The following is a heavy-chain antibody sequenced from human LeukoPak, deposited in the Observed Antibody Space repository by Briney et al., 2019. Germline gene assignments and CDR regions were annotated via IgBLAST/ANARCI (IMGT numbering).Heavy chain of an antibody. J-gene: IGHJ4*02. Sequence: GGSLRLSCAASGYTFSRDAMHWVRQAPSKGLEWVAVISYDGGEKYYGDSVKGRFTISRDNSKNTLYLQMNSLRIEDTAVYYCAKELNVRGPPGYWGQGTLVTVSS. CDR2: ISYDGGEK. CDR1: GYTFSRDA. V-gene: IGHV3-30*18. CDR3: AKELNVRGPPGY. D-gene: IGHD2-8*01.